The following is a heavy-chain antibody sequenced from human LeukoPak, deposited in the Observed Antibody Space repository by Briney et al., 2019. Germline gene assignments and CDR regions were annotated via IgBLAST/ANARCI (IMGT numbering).Heavy chain of an antibody. Sequence: GGSLKLSCAASGFTFSGSAMHWVRQASGKGLEWVGRIRSKANSYATAYAASVKGRFTISRDDSKNTAYLQMNSLKTEDTAVYYCTRHSRAYNSGYCSGGSCYSDAFDIWGQGTMVTVSS. V-gene: IGHV3-73*01. D-gene: IGHD2-15*01. CDR2: IRSKANSYAT. CDR3: TRHSRAYNSGYCSGGSCYSDAFDI. CDR1: GFTFSGSA. J-gene: IGHJ3*02.